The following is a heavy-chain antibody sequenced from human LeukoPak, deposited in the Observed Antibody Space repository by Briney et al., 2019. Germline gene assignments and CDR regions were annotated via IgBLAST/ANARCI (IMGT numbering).Heavy chain of an antibody. V-gene: IGHV3-23*01. J-gene: IGHJ4*02. CDR2: ISGSGGST. D-gene: IGHD3-10*01. CDR1: GFTFSSYA. CDR3: AKAYLWFGELLYFDY. Sequence: GGSLSLSCAVSGFTFSSYAMSWVRQAPGKGLDWVSPISGSGGSTYYADSVKGRFTISRDNSKNTLYLQMNSLRAEDTAVYYCAKAYLWFGELLYFDYWGQGTLVTVSS.